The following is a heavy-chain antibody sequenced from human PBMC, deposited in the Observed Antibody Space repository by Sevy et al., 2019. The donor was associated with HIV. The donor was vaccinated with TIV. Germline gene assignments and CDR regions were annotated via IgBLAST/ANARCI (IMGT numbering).Heavy chain of an antibody. V-gene: IGHV3-23*01. CDR2: LSGSGGTT. Sequence: GGSLRLSCAASGFTFFSHVMSWVRQAPRKGLEWVSGLSGSGGTTYYADSVKGRFSISRDNSKNKLYLQMSSLRIEDTAVYYCATGTTDSSISWVFDVWGQGTMVTVSS. J-gene: IGHJ3*01. CDR1: GFTFFSHV. D-gene: IGHD6-13*01. CDR3: ATGTTDSSISWVFDV.